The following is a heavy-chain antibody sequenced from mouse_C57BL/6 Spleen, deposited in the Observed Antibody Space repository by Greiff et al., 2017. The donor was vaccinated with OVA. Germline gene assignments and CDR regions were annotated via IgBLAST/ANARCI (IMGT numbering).Heavy chain of an antibody. D-gene: IGHD2-3*01. CDR2: IYPRSGNT. J-gene: IGHJ3*01. Sequence: VQRVESGAELARPGASVKLSCKASGYTFTSYGISWVKQRTGQGLEWIGEIYPRSGNTYYNEKFKGKATLTADKSSSTAYMELRSLTSEDSAVYFCARRSYDGYPAWFAYWGQGTLVTVSA. V-gene: IGHV1-81*01. CDR1: GYTFTSYG. CDR3: ARRSYDGYPAWFAY.